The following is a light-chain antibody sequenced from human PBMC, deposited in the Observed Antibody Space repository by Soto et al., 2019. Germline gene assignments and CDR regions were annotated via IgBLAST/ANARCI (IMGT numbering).Light chain of an antibody. CDR3: CSYAGSYTHV. V-gene: IGLV2-11*01. CDR2: DVS. CDR1: SSDVGGYNY. J-gene: IGLJ1*01. Sequence: QSVLTQSRSVSGSPGQSVTISCTGTSSDVGGYNYVSWYQQHPGKAPKLMIYDVSKRPSGVPDRFSGSKSGNTASLTISGLQAEDEADYYCCSYAGSYTHVFGTGTKVTV.